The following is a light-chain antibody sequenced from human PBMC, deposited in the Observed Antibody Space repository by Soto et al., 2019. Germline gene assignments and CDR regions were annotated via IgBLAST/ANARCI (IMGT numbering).Light chain of an antibody. CDR2: GAS. V-gene: IGKV3-20*01. Sequence: EIVLTQPPGTLSLSPGERATVSCRASQSVSSSYVAWYQQKRGQAPRLLIYGASSRATGIPARFTGSGSGTDFTLTISSLQSEDFAVYYCQQYNTWRSISFGQGTRLEIK. CDR1: QSVSSSY. CDR3: QQYNTWRSIS. J-gene: IGKJ5*01.